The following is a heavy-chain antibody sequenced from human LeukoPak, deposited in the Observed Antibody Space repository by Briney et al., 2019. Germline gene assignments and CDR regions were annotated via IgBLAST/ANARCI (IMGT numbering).Heavy chain of an antibody. CDR2: IYYSGST. CDR3: ASRGYNWNASYFDS. D-gene: IGHD1-1*01. CDR1: GGSINSDDYY. V-gene: IGHV4-39*01. J-gene: IGHJ4*02. Sequence: PSETLSLTCTVSGGSINSDDYYWGYIRQPPGKGLEWIGSIYYSGSTYYNPSLKSRVTMSVDTSKNQFSLRLSSVTAADTAVYYCASRGYNWNASYFDSWGQGTLVTVSS.